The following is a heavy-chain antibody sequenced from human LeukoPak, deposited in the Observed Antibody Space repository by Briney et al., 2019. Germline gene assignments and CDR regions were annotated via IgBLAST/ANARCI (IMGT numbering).Heavy chain of an antibody. Sequence: GGSLRLSCAASGFTFSSYAMSWVRQAPGKGLEWVSAISGSGGSTYYADSVKGRFTISRDNSKNTLYLQMNSLRAEDTAVYYCAKVLDSSGYYSYYYYGMDVWGQGTTVTVS. J-gene: IGHJ6*02. CDR3: AKVLDSSGYYSYYYYGMDV. V-gene: IGHV3-23*01. CDR2: ISGSGGST. CDR1: GFTFSSYA. D-gene: IGHD3-22*01.